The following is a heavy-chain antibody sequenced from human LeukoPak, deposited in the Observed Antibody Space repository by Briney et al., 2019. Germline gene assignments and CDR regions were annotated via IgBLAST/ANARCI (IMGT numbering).Heavy chain of an antibody. CDR1: GYSFTSYW. D-gene: IGHD6-19*01. Sequence: KPGESLKISCKGSGYSFTSYWIGWVRQMPGKGLEWMGMIYPGDSDTRYSPSFQGQVTISADKSISTAYLQWSSLKASDTAMYYCAINPAAGTDAFDIWGQGTMVTVSS. CDR2: IYPGDSDT. CDR3: AINPAAGTDAFDI. J-gene: IGHJ3*02. V-gene: IGHV5-51*03.